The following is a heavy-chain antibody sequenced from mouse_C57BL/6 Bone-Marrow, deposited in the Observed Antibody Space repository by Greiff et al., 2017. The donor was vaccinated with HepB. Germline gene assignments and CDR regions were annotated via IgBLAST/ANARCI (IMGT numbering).Heavy chain of an antibody. CDR2: ISSGGSYT. D-gene: IGHD1-1*01. V-gene: IGHV5-6*01. CDR3: ARHEEGYYYGSSPAWFAY. Sequence: EVKLVESGGDLVKPGGSLKLSCAASGFTFSSYGMSWVRQTPDKRLEWVATISSGGSYTYYPDSVKGRFTISRDNAKNTLYLQMSSLKSEDTAMYYCARHEEGYYYGSSPAWFAYWGQGTLVTVSA. CDR1: GFTFSSYG. J-gene: IGHJ3*01.